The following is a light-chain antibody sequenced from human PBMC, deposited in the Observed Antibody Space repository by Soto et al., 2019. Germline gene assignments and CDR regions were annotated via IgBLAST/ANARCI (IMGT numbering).Light chain of an antibody. CDR1: QSIGRTY. Sequence: EFVLTQSTGTLYMSPGERATLSCRVSQSIGRTYLAWYQQRPGQAPRLLLYGASSRATGIPDRFDGGGSGTDFTLTISRLEPEDFAVYYCQQYASRPWTFGQGTKVDI. J-gene: IGKJ1*01. CDR3: QQYASRPWT. CDR2: GAS. V-gene: IGKV3-20*01.